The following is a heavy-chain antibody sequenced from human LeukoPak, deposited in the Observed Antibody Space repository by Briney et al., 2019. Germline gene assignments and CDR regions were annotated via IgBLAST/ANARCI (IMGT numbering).Heavy chain of an antibody. CDR2: IYYSGST. D-gene: IGHD3-3*02. Sequence: SETLSLTCTVSGGSISPYYWSWIRQPPGKGLEWIGYIYYSGSTNYNPSLKSRVTISVDTSKNQFSLKLSIVTAADTAVYYCARAFYPGYYSYMAVWGKGTTVTVSS. CDR1: GGSISPYY. J-gene: IGHJ6*03. CDR3: ARAFYPGYYSYMAV. V-gene: IGHV4-59*01.